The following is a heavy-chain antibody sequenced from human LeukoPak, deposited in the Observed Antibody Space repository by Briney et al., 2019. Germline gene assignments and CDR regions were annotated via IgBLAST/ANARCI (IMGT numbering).Heavy chain of an antibody. CDR2: INPSGGST. Sequence: ASVKVSCMASGYTFASYCMHWVRQAPGQGLEWMGIINPSGGSTSYAQKFQGRVTMTRDTSTSTVYMELSSLRSEDTAVYYCARDPSYYDSSGYYPFDYWGQGTLVTVSS. D-gene: IGHD3-22*01. CDR3: ARDPSYYDSSGYYPFDY. CDR1: GYTFASYC. J-gene: IGHJ4*02. V-gene: IGHV1-46*01.